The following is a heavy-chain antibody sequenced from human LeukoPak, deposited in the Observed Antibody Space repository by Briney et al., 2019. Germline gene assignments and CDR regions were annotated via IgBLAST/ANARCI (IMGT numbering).Heavy chain of an antibody. CDR2: INSDGSST. V-gene: IGHV3-74*01. CDR3: ARGLVGATFDY. D-gene: IGHD1-26*01. J-gene: IGHJ4*02. CDR1: GFTFSSYW. Sequence: GGSLRLSCAASGFTFSSYWMHWVRQAPGKGLVWVSRINSDGSSTSYADSVKGRFTISRDNAKDTLYLQMNSLRAEDTAVYCCARGLVGATFDYWGQGTLVTVSS.